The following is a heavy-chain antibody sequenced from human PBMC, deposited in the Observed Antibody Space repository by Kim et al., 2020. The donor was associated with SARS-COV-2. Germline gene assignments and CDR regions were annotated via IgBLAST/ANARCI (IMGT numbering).Heavy chain of an antibody. CDR2: INGGGTPT. J-gene: IGHJ4*02. D-gene: IGHD2-8*02. Sequence: GGSLRLSCTASGFIFTNFDMTWVRQAPGEGLEWVSDINGGGTPTYHADSVKGRFTISRDNSRNTLYLQMNSLRGDDTAVYYCARGGVARPLDYLGQGSLV. CDR1: GFIFTNFD. CDR3: ARGGVARPLDY. V-gene: IGHV3-23*01.